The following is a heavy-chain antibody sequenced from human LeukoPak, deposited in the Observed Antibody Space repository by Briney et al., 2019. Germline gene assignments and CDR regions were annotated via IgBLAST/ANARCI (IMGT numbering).Heavy chain of an antibody. CDR2: INPNSGGT. D-gene: IGHD6-19*01. CDR3: ARDPYSSGWPAYFDY. Sequence: ASVKVSCKASGGTSSSYAISWVRQAPGQGLEWMGWINPNSGGTNYAQKFQGRVTMTRDTSISTAYMELSRLRSDDTAVYFCARDPYSSGWPAYFDYWGQGTLVTVSS. J-gene: IGHJ4*02. V-gene: IGHV1-2*02. CDR1: GGTSSSYA.